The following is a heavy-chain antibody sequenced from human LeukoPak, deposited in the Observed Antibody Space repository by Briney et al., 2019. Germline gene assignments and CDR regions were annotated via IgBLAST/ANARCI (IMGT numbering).Heavy chain of an antibody. CDR1: GGSISSSTYY. V-gene: IGHV4-31*03. CDR2: IYNSGTT. Sequence: KTSETLSPTCTVSGGSISSSTYYWNWIRQYPGKGLEWIGYIYNSGTTYYNPSLKSRVTISVDTSKNQFSLKLNSMSAADTAVYYCVEAPNPYYFDDWGQGTLVTVSS. D-gene: IGHD5-24*01. J-gene: IGHJ4*02. CDR3: VEAPNPYYFDD.